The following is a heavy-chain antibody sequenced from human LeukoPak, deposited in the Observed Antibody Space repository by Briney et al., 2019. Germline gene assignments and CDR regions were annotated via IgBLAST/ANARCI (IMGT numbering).Heavy chain of an antibody. V-gene: IGHV1-2*02. CDR2: INPNSGGT. CDR3: ARPQNYYDTRSYAFDI. J-gene: IGHJ3*02. Sequence: ASVKVSCKASGYTFTGYYMHWVRQAPGQGLEWMGWINPNSGGTNYAQKFQGKVTMTRDTSISTAYMELSSLRSEDTAVYYCARPQNYYDTRSYAFDIWGQGTMVTVSS. D-gene: IGHD3-22*01. CDR1: GYTFTGYY.